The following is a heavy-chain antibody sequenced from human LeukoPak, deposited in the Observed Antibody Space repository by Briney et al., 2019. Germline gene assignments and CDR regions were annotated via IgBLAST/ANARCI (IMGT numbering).Heavy chain of an antibody. Sequence: GGSLRLSCAASGFIFSDYYMTWIRQAPGKGLEWVSYVTSSGGHMYYADSAKGRFTISRDNAKNSLDLQMNSLRAEDTAVYYCAKDPPTSPIYYYDSSGFLGETLGNSDYWGQGTLVTVSS. CDR2: VTSSGGHM. D-gene: IGHD3-22*01. J-gene: IGHJ4*02. V-gene: IGHV3-11*01. CDR1: GFIFSDYY. CDR3: AKDPPTSPIYYYDSSGFLGETLGNSDY.